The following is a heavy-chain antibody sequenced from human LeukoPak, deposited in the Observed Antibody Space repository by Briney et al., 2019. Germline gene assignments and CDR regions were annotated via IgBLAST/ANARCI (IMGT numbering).Heavy chain of an antibody. D-gene: IGHD5-18*01. J-gene: IGHJ4*02. CDR3: ARDLGGYSYGFFDY. V-gene: IGHV4-39*02. CDR2: IYYSGST. CDR1: DGSISSSSYY. Sequence: SETLSLTCAVSDGSISSSSYYWGWIRQPPGKGLEWIGSIYYSGSTYYNPSLKSRVTISVDTSKNQFSLKLSSVTAADTAVYYCARDLGGYSYGFFDYWGQGTLVTVSS.